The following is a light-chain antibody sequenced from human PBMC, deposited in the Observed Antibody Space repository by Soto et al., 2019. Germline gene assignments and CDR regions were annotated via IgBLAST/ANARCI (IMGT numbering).Light chain of an antibody. CDR3: QQYSNGWT. V-gene: IGKV3-15*01. CDR2: DAS. Sequence: EILMTQSHPPPSLSPGRRTTHSFRASQSLSRNLAWYQQQPGQAPRLLIYDASTRATGIPARFSASGSGTEFTFTISSLKSEDFAVYYCQQYSNGWTFGQGTKVDIK. J-gene: IGKJ1*01. CDR1: QSLSRN.